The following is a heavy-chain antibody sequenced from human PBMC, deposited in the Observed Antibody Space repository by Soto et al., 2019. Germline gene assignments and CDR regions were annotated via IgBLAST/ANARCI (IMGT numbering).Heavy chain of an antibody. CDR3: ARAGRGHYDFWSGYLDYGMDV. D-gene: IGHD3-3*01. V-gene: IGHV1-8*01. CDR1: GYTFTSYD. J-gene: IGHJ6*02. Sequence: GASVKVSCKASGYTFTSYDINWVRQATGQGLEWMGWMNPNSGNTGYAQKFQGRVTMTRNTSISTAYMELSSLRSEDTAVYYCARAGRGHYDFWSGYLDYGMDVWGQGTTVTVSS. CDR2: MNPNSGNT.